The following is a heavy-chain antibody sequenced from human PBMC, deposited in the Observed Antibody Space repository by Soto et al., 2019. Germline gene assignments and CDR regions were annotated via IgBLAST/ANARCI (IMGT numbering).Heavy chain of an antibody. CDR1: GGSISSSRYY. CDR3: ARNIFGMDV. J-gene: IGHJ6*02. D-gene: IGHD3-9*01. CDR2: IYYSGST. V-gene: IGHV4-39*01. Sequence: PSETLSLTCTVSGGSISSSRYYWGWIRQPPGKGLEWIGSIYYSGSTYYNPSLKSRVTISVDTSKNQFSLKLSSVTAADTAVYYCARNIFGMDVWGQGTTVTVSS.